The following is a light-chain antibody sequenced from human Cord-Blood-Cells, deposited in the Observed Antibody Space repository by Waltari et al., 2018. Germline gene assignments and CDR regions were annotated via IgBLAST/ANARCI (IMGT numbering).Light chain of an antibody. CDR1: SLNSVSNY. Sequence: QSVLPQPPSPSRPPGHRATLSCSATSLNSVSNYVSGYQQLPGTAPKLLIYRNNQRPSGVPDRFSGSKSVTSASLAISGLRAEDEADYYCAAWDDSLSGWVFGGGTKLTVL. V-gene: IGLV1-47*01. CDR3: AAWDDSLSGWV. CDR2: RNN. J-gene: IGLJ3*02.